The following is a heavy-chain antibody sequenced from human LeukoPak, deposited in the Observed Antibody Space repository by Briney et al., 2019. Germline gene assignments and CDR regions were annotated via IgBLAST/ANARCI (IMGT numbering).Heavy chain of an antibody. V-gene: IGHV3-23*01. J-gene: IGHJ4*02. CDR1: GFTFSSFA. CDR2: ISVSGGST. CDR3: AKDFHY. Sequence: GGSLRLPCAASGFTFSSFAMSWVRQAPGKGLEWVSGISVSGGSTYYAASVKGRFTISRDNSKNTLYLQLKSLRAEDTAMYYCAKDFHYWGQGTLVTVSS.